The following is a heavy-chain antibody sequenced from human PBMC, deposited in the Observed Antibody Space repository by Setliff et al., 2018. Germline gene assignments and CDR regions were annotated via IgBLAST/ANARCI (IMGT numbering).Heavy chain of an antibody. CDR2: IYHSGST. V-gene: IGHV4-38-2*01. CDR1: GLSISSGYY. D-gene: IGHD5-12*01. CDR3: ARGPPGYNPYHWFDP. J-gene: IGHJ5*02. Sequence: SETLSLTCGVSGLSISSGYYWGWVRQPPGKGLEWIASIYHSGSTYFNPSLKSRVTISVAKSKNQFSLKLSSVTAADTAVYYCARGPPGYNPYHWFDPWGQGTLVTVSS.